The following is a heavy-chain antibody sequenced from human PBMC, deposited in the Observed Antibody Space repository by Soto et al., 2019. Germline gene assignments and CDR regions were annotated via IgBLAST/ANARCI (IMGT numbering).Heavy chain of an antibody. CDR1: GFSFSDPV. J-gene: IGHJ4*02. CDR3: ARDGAYCTSINCYFVY. V-gene: IGHV3-23*01. D-gene: IGHD2-2*01. CDR2: VSGSGGTT. Sequence: PGGSLRLSCAASGFSFSDPVMSWVRQAPGKGLEWVAAVSGSGGTTYYADSVKGRFTISRDNSRNTLYLQMNSLGAEDTAEYYCARDGAYCTSINCYFVYWGQGTLVTVSS.